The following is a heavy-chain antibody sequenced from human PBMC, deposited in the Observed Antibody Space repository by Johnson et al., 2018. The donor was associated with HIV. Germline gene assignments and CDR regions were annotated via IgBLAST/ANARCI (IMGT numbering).Heavy chain of an antibody. D-gene: IGHD2-21*02. V-gene: IGHV3-30-3*01. CDR1: GFTFSSYA. Sequence: QMLLVESGGGVVQPGRSLRLSCAASGFTFSSYAMHWVRQAPGKGLEWVAVISYDGSNKYYADSVKGLFTISRDNSKNTLYLQMNSLRAEDTAVYYCAGLSEHIVVVTAWADAFDIWGQGTMVTVSS. J-gene: IGHJ3*02. CDR3: AGLSEHIVVVTAWADAFDI. CDR2: ISYDGSNK.